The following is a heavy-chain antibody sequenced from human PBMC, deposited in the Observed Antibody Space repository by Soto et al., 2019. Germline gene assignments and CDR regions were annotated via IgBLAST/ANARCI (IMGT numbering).Heavy chain of an antibody. Sequence: QVQLQESGPGLLKPSQTLSLTCTVSGGSISSGGYYWSWIRQHPGKGLERIGYIYYSGSTYYNPYLKSRVTISVDTSKNQFSLKLSSVTAADTAVYYCARFNRGYSYGSHYYYGMDVWGQGTTVTVSS. CDR2: IYYSGST. D-gene: IGHD5-18*01. CDR1: GGSISSGGYY. J-gene: IGHJ6*02. CDR3: ARFNRGYSYGSHYYYGMDV. V-gene: IGHV4-31*03.